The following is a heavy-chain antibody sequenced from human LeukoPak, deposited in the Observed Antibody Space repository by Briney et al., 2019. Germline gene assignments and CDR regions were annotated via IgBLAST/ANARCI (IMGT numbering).Heavy chain of an antibody. CDR3: AKAGEPIIVVVPAAIRRGSNWFDP. CDR2: ISGSGGST. V-gene: IGHV3-23*01. D-gene: IGHD2-2*02. Sequence: PGGSLRLSCAASGFTFSSYAMSWVRQAPGKGLEWVSAISGSGGSTYYADSVKGRLTISRDNSKNTLYLQMNSLRAEDTAVYYCAKAGEPIIVVVPAAIRRGSNWFDPWGQGTLVTVSS. CDR1: GFTFSSYA. J-gene: IGHJ5*02.